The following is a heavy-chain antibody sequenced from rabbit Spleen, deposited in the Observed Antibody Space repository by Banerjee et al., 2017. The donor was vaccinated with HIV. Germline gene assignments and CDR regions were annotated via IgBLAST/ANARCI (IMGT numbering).Heavy chain of an antibody. CDR1: GFSFDSDYV. CDR2: INTYTGRP. Sequence: QEQLEESGGDLVKPEGSLTLTCTASGFSFDSDYVMCWVRQAPGKGLEWIACINTYTGRPVYASWTKGPFTISKTSSTTVTLQMTSLTVADTATYFCARDAGTSFSTYGMDLWGQGTLVTVS. CDR3: ARDAGTSFSTYGMDL. V-gene: IGHV1S45*01. J-gene: IGHJ6*01. D-gene: IGHD8-1*01.